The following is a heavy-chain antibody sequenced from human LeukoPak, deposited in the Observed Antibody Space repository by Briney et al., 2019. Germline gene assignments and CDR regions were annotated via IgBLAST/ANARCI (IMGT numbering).Heavy chain of an antibody. CDR3: ARDHPVADWAPDI. J-gene: IGHJ3*02. V-gene: IGHV4-30-4*01. CDR1: GGSISSGDYY. D-gene: IGHD3-9*01. CDR2: IYYSGSS. Sequence: SQTLSLTCTVSGGSISSGDYYWSWIRQPPGKGLEWIGYIYYSGSSNYNPSLKSRVTISADPSTNHFSLNLTSVTAADTAVYFCARDHPVADWAPDIWGRGTMVTVSS.